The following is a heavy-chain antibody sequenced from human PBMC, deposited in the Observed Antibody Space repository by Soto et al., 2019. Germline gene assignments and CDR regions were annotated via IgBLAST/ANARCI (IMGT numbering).Heavy chain of an antibody. Sequence: QVQLVESGGGLVKPGGSLRLSCAVSGFTFSDYYMSWIRQAPGKGLEWVSYIGSSSRYTNYADSVKGRFTISRDNAKNSLYLQMNSLRVEDTAVYHCARGHGDMDVWGQGTTVTVSS. J-gene: IGHJ6*02. V-gene: IGHV3-11*06. CDR2: IGSSSRYT. CDR3: ARGHGDMDV. CDR1: GFTFSDYY.